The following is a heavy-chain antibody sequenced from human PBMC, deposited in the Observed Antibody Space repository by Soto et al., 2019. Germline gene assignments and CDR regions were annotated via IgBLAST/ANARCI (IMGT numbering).Heavy chain of an antibody. CDR1: GFTFSSYW. CDR3: ATGGYSYGWGY. D-gene: IGHD5-18*01. Sequence: GGSLRLSCVGSGFTFSSYWMHWVRQVPGKGPVWVSRVNPAGSASSCADSVKGRFTVSRDNAKNTLYLEMNSLSAEETAVYYCATGGYSYGWGYWGQGTLVTVSS. J-gene: IGHJ4*02. CDR2: VNPAGSAS. V-gene: IGHV3-74*01.